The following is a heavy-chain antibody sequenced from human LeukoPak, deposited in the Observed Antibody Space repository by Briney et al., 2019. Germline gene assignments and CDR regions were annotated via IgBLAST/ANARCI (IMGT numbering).Heavy chain of an antibody. CDR3: ARDSGGGTGAFDI. Sequence: VASVKVSCKASGGTISSYVISWVRQAPGQGLEWMGGIIPIFGTANYAQKFQGRVTITTDESTSTAYMELSSLRSEDTAVYYCARDSGGGTGAFDIWGQGTMVTVSS. CDR1: GGTISSYV. V-gene: IGHV1-69*05. J-gene: IGHJ3*02. CDR2: IIPIFGTA. D-gene: IGHD3-16*01.